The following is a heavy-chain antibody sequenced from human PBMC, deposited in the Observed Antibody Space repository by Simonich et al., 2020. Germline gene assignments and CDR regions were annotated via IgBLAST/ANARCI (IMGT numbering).Heavy chain of an antibody. D-gene: IGHD6-6*01. Sequence: QVQLVQSGAEVKKPGASVKVSCKASGYTFTGYYMHWVRQAPGQGLEWMGWINPSGGSTSYAQKFQGRVTMTRDTSTSTVYMELSSLRSEDTAVYYCARRHSSSRTFDYWGQGTLVTVSS. CDR3: ARRHSSSRTFDY. V-gene: IGHV1-46*03. J-gene: IGHJ4*02. CDR2: INPSGGST. CDR1: GYTFTGYY.